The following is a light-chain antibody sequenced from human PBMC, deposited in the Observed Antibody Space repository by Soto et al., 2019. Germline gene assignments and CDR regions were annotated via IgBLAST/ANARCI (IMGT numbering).Light chain of an antibody. CDR1: QSVSSN. CDR3: QQYNNWPPWT. Sequence: TLSFSPGERATLSCRASQSVSSNLAWYQQKPGQAPRLLIYGASTRATGIPARFSGSGSGTEFTLTISSLQSEDFAVYYCQQYNNWPPWTFGQGTTVDIK. J-gene: IGKJ1*01. V-gene: IGKV3-15*01. CDR2: GAS.